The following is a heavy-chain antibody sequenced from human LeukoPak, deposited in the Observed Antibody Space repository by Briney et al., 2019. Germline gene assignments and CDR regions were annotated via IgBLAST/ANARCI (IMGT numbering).Heavy chain of an antibody. CDR1: GYSFLSYW. CDR3: ARGAATAMVSHDAFDI. V-gene: IGHV5-51*01. Sequence: GESLKISCKASGYSFLSYWIGWVRQMPGRGLEWMGIIYPGDSITIYSPSFQGQVTISADKSISTAYLQWSSLKASDTAMYYCARGAATAMVSHDAFDIWGQGTMVTVSS. CDR2: IYPGDSIT. D-gene: IGHD5-18*01. J-gene: IGHJ3*02.